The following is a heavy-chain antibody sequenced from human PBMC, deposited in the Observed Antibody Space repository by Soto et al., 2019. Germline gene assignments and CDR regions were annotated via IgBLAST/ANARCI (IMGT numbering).Heavy chain of an antibody. D-gene: IGHD2-15*01. CDR1: GASISSTYW. J-gene: IGHJ5*02. V-gene: IGHV4-4*02. CDR3: ATLPPRIVVVMTDLPT. CDR2: IYHTGTT. Sequence: QLRESGPGLVKPSGTLSLTCFVSGASISSTYWWSWVRQTPGKRLEWIGQIYHTGTTSYSPSPKNRLTISLDKSNNQFSLRLTSMTAADTAVYYCATLPPRIVVVMTDLPTWGQGTLVTVSS.